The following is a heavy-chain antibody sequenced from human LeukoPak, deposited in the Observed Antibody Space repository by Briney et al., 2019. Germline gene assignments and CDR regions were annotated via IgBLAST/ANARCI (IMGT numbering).Heavy chain of an antibody. J-gene: IGHJ4*02. CDR2: IYYSGST. CDR3: ALRGYSGYDYQKFDY. V-gene: IGHV4-59*08. Sequence: SETLSLTCTVSGGSISSYYWSWIRQPPGKGLEWIGYIYYSGSTNYNPSLKSRVTISVDTSKNQFSLKLSSVTAADTAVYYCALRGYSGYDYQKFDYWGQGTLVTVSS. CDR1: GGSISSYY. D-gene: IGHD5-12*01.